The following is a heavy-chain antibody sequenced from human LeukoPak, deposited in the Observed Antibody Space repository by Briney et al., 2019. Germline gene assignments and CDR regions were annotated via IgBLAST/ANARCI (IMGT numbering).Heavy chain of an antibody. Sequence: SETLSLTCTVSGGSISSYYWSWIRQPPGKGLEWIGYIYYSGSTNYNPSLKSRVTISVDTSKNQFSLKLSSATAADTAVYYCAREITGSDDYWGQGTLVTVSS. D-gene: IGHD1-14*01. V-gene: IGHV4-59*01. CDR2: IYYSGST. CDR1: GGSISSYY. CDR3: AREITGSDDY. J-gene: IGHJ4*02.